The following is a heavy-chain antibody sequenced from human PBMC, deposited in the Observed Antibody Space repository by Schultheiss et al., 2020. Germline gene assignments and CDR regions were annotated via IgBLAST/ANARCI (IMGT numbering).Heavy chain of an antibody. Sequence: GGSLRLSCAASGFTFNDYYMSWIRQAPGKGLEWVSYITTTSSYTKYVDSVKGRFTISRDNAKNSLYLQMNSLRAEDTAVYYCAKRGYYGSGSYFDYWGQGTLVTVSS. D-gene: IGHD3-10*01. CDR3: AKRGYYGSGSYFDY. CDR1: GFTFNDYY. V-gene: IGHV3-11*03. J-gene: IGHJ4*02. CDR2: ITTTSSYT.